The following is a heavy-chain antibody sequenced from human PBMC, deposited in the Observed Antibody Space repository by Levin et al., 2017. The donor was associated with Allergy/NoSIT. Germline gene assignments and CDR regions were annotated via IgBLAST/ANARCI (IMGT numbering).Heavy chain of an antibody. D-gene: IGHD6-19*01. J-gene: IGHJ4*02. CDR1: GFTFSNSW. Sequence: GGSLRLSCAVSGFTFSNSWMSWVRQAPGKGLEWVAYIKQDGSEKYYVDSVKGRFTISRDNAKNSLYLQMDSLRGEDTAIYYCAKGGWYPDYWGQGTLVTVSS. CDR3: AKGGWYPDY. CDR2: IKQDGSEK. V-gene: IGHV3-7*04.